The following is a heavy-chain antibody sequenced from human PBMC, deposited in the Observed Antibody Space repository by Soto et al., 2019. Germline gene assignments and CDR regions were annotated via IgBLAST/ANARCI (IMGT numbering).Heavy chain of an antibody. D-gene: IGHD3-9*01. CDR3: ARVVAVYFDWLLYKGDDYYYYMDV. CDR2: INHSGST. Sequence: SETLSLTCAVYGGSFSGYYWSWIRQPPGKGLEWIGEINHSGSTNYNPSLKSRVTISVDTSKNQFSLKLSSVTAADTAVYYCARVVAVYFDWLLYKGDDYYYYMDVWGKGTTVTVSS. CDR1: GGSFSGYY. V-gene: IGHV4-34*01. J-gene: IGHJ6*03.